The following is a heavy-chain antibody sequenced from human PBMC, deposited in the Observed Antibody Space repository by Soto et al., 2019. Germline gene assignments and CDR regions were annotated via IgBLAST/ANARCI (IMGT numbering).Heavy chain of an antibody. D-gene: IGHD3-16*01. J-gene: IGHJ4*02. V-gene: IGHV1-3*01. CDR1: GYTFTSYA. CDR2: INAGNGNT. Sequence: ASVKVSCKASGYTFTSYAMHWVRQAPGQRLEWMGWINAGNGNTKYSQKFQGRVTITRDTSASTAYMELSSLRSEDTAVYYCARDLGPGEGFDYWGQGTLVTVSS. CDR3: ARDLGPGEGFDY.